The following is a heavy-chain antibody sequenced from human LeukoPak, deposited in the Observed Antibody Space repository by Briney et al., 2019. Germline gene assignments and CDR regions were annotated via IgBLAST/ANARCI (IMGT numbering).Heavy chain of an antibody. CDR1: GGSISSYY. CDR2: IYTSGST. J-gene: IGHJ3*02. CDR3: ARDPLPSVIAARNAFDI. Sequence: PSETLSLTCTVSGGSISSYYWNWIRQPAGKGLEWIGRIYTSGSTNYNPSLKSRVTISVDKSKNQFSLKLSSVTAADTAVYYCARDPLPSVIAARNAFDIWGQGTMVTVSS. D-gene: IGHD6-6*01. V-gene: IGHV4-4*07.